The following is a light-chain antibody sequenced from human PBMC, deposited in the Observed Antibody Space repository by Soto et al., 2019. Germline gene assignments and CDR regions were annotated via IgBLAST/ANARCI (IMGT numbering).Light chain of an antibody. V-gene: IGLV2-14*01. CDR1: RSDVGGYNY. Sequence: QSALTQPASVSGSPGQSITISCTGTRSDVGGYNYVSWYQQHPGKAPKLMIYEVTNRPSGVSNRFSGSKSGNTASLTVSGLQAEDEANYYCTSYTTSNTVVFGGGTKLTVL. CDR2: EVT. CDR3: TSYTTSNTVV. J-gene: IGLJ2*01.